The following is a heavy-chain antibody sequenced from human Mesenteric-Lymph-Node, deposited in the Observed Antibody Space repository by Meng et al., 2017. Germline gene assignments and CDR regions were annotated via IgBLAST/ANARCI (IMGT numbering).Heavy chain of an antibody. CDR3: ARSLDTSGHAYFDY. D-gene: IGHD3-22*01. J-gene: IGHJ4*02. CDR1: GYTFTSYY. V-gene: IGHV1-46*01. CDR2: IDSGGGYT. Sequence: VHLVQSGAEVKKPGASVRVSCKASGYTFTSYYIYWVRQAPGQGLEWMGIIDSGGGYTSYAQKFRGRVTMTRDTSTNTVYMELSSLRFEDTAVFYCARSLDTSGHAYFDYWGQGTLVTVSS.